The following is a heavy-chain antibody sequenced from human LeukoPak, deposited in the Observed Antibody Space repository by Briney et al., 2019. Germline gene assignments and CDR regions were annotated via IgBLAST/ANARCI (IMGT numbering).Heavy chain of an antibody. Sequence: GGSLRLSCAASGFTFDDYGMSWVRQAPGKGLEWVSGINWNGASTGYADSVKGRFTISRDNAKNSLYLQMNSLRPEDTAVYYCARENSGSYYQFDCWGQGTLVTVSS. CDR1: GFTFDDYG. D-gene: IGHD1-26*01. J-gene: IGHJ4*02. CDR3: ARENSGSYYQFDC. CDR2: INWNGAST. V-gene: IGHV3-20*04.